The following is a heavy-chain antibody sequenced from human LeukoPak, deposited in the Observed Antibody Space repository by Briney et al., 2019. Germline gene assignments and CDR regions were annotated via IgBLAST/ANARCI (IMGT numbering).Heavy chain of an antibody. J-gene: IGHJ3*02. Sequence: PGGSLRLSCAASGFTFSAYSMNWVRQAPGKGLEWVSSIDSSSGYIYYADSMKGRFTVSRDNAQNSMYLQTNSLRADDTAVYYCTRGHSGSYQRTDAFDIWGQGTMVTVSS. V-gene: IGHV3-21*01. CDR1: GFTFSAYS. CDR2: IDSSSGYI. CDR3: TRGHSGSYQRTDAFDI. D-gene: IGHD1-26*01.